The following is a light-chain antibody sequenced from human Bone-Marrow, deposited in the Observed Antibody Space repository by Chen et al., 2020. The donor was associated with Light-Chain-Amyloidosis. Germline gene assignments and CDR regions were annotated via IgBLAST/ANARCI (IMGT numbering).Light chain of an antibody. CDR2: WAS. CDR1: ESLLYRSNNKNY. CDR3: QQYYSTPYT. Sequence: DIVMTQSPDSLALSLGVRATINCKSSESLLYRSNNKNYLGWYQQKPGQSPKLLMYWASTRESGVPDRFSGSGSGTDFTLTISSLQAEDVAVYYCQQYYSTPYTFGQGTKLEIQ. V-gene: IGKV4-1*01. J-gene: IGKJ2*01.